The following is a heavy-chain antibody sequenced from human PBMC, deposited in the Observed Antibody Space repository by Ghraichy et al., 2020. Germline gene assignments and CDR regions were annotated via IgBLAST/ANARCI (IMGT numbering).Heavy chain of an antibody. V-gene: IGHV1-18*04. D-gene: IGHD3-3*01. CDR3: ARALTIFGVVSEYYFDY. J-gene: IGHJ4*02. Sequence: ASVKVSCKASGYTFTSYGISWVRQAPGQGLEWMGWISAYNGNTNYAQKLQGRVTMTTDTSTSTAYMELRSLRSDDTAVYYCARALTIFGVVSEYYFDYWGQGTLVTVSS. CDR1: GYTFTSYG. CDR2: ISAYNGNT.